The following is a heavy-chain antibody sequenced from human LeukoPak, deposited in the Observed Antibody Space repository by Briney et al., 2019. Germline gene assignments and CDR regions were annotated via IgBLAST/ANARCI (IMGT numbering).Heavy chain of an antibody. Sequence: PGGSLRLSCAASGFTFSSYWMHWVRQAPGKGLVWVSRINSNGSSTNYADSVKGRFTISRDNAKNTLSLQMHSLIAEDTAVYYCAGPTVTIAFDIWGQGTMVTVSS. CDR1: GFTFSSYW. D-gene: IGHD4-17*01. J-gene: IGHJ3*02. V-gene: IGHV3-74*01. CDR3: AGPTVTIAFDI. CDR2: INSNGSST.